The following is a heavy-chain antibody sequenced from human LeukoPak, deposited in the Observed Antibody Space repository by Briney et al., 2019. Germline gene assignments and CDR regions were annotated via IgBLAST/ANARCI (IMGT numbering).Heavy chain of an antibody. CDR2: IKQGGSEK. Sequence: PGGSLRLSCAASGFTFSSYWMSWVRQAPGKGLEWVANIKQGGSEKYYVDSVKGRFTISRDNAKNSLYLQMNSLRAEDTAVYYCARATGVVILYYFDYWGQGTLVTVSS. V-gene: IGHV3-7*01. CDR3: ARATGVVILYYFDY. D-gene: IGHD3-3*01. CDR1: GFTFSSYW. J-gene: IGHJ4*02.